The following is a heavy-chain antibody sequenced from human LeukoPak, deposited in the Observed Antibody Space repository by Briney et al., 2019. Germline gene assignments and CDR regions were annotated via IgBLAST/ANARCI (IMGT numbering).Heavy chain of an antibody. CDR1: GGSISSSSYY. CDR2: IYYSGST. D-gene: IGHD3-3*01. V-gene: IGHV4-39*07. Sequence: PSETLSLTCTVSGGSISSSSYYWGWIRQPPGKGLEWIGSIYYSGSTYYNPSLKSRVTISVDTSKNQFSLKLSSVTAADTAVYYCARDRVLRFLEMYYFDYWGQGTLVTVSS. CDR3: ARDRVLRFLEMYYFDY. J-gene: IGHJ4*02.